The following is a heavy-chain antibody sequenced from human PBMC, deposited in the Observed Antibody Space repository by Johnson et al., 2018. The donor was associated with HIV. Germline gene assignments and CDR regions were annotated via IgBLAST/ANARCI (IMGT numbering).Heavy chain of an antibody. D-gene: IGHD1-7*01. CDR3: ARDRGNYDDAFDI. CDR1: GFTVSSNY. V-gene: IGHV3-66*02. CDR2: IYSGGST. J-gene: IGHJ3*02. Sequence: VQLVESGGGLVQPGGSLRLSCAASGFTVSSNYMSWVRQTPGKGLEWVSVIYSGGSTYYADSVQGRFTISRDNSKNTLYLQMNSLRAEDSAVYYCARDRGNYDDAFDIWGQGTMVTVSS.